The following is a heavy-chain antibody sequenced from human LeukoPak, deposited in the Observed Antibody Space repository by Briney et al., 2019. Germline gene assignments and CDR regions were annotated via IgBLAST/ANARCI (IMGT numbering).Heavy chain of an antibody. Sequence: PSQTLSLTCTVSGGSISSGGYYWSWIRQPPGKGLEWIGYIYHSGSTYYNPSLKSRVTISVDRSKNQFSLKLSSVTAADTAVYYCARGVYGGTAPGHDAFDIWGQGTMVTVSS. CDR1: GGSISSGGYY. CDR3: ARGVYGGTAPGHDAFDI. D-gene: IGHD4-23*01. CDR2: IYHSGST. V-gene: IGHV4-30-2*01. J-gene: IGHJ3*02.